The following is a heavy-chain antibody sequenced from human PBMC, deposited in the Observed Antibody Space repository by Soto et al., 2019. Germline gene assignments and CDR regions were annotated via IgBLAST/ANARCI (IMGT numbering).Heavy chain of an antibody. CDR1: GYSFTSYA. D-gene: IGHD2-2*01. V-gene: IGHV1-3*01. Sequence: ASVKVSCKASGYSFTSYAIYWVRQAPGQRLEWMGWINAGNGNTKYSQKLQGRVTFTGDTSASTAHMELSSLRSEDTAVYFCARGVENIVVVLDVFGYYGMDVWGQGTTVTVSS. J-gene: IGHJ6*02. CDR3: ARGVENIVVVLDVFGYYGMDV. CDR2: INAGNGNT.